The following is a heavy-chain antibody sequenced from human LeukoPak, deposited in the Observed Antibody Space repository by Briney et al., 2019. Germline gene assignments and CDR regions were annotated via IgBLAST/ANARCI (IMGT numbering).Heavy chain of an antibody. V-gene: IGHV4-59*11. CDR1: GGSISSHY. Sequence: SETLSLTCTVSGGSISSHYWSWIRQPPGKGLEWIGYIYYSGSTNYNPSLKSRVTISVDTSKNQFSLKLSSVTAADTAVYYCARDTGRGGITVLDYWGQGTLVTVSS. D-gene: IGHD2-8*02. CDR3: ARDTGRGGITVLDY. J-gene: IGHJ4*02. CDR2: IYYSGST.